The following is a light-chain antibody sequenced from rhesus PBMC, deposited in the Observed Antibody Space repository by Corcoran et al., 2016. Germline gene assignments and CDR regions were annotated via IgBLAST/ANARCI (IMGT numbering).Light chain of an antibody. V-gene: IGKV1-37*01. CDR3: QQYNIVPFT. Sequence: DIQMTQSPSSLSASVGDTVTITCRASQDIRTYLAWYQQTSGKAPKPLIYSASNLESGVPSRFSGSGSGTAFALTISSLQPEDFASYYCQQYNIVPFTFGPGTKLDIK. CDR2: SAS. CDR1: QDIRTY. J-gene: IGKJ3*01.